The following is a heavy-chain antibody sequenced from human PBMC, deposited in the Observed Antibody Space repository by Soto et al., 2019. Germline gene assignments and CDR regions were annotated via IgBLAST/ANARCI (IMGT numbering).Heavy chain of an antibody. V-gene: IGHV5-51*01. CDR2: IYPGDSDI. Sequence: GSLKISCKGSGYSFTSYWIGWVRQMPGKGLEWMGIIYPGDSDIRYSPSFQGQVSISADKSISTAYLQWSSLKASDTAMYFCVRTRTFSLGFYYYGMDVWGQGTTVTVSS. D-gene: IGHD3-16*01. J-gene: IGHJ6*02. CDR1: GYSFTSYW. CDR3: VRTRTFSLGFYYYGMDV.